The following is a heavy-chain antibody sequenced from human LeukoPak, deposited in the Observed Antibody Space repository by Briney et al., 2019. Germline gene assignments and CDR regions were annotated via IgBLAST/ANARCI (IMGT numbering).Heavy chain of an antibody. Sequence: GGSLRLSCAASRFSFSSYSMNWVRQAPRRGLEWVSIISGSGDNTHYADSVKGRFTISRDNSKNTLYVQMDSLTAEDTAVYYCARIPQVATVAVPNFDYWGQGTLVTVSS. D-gene: IGHD6-19*01. CDR1: RFSFSSYS. CDR2: ISGSGDNT. V-gene: IGHV3-23*01. CDR3: ARIPQVATVAVPNFDY. J-gene: IGHJ4*02.